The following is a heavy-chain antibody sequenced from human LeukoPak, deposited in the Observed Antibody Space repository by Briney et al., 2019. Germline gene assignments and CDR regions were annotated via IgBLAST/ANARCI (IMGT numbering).Heavy chain of an antibody. CDR3: ARDVRMTTVTTWFDP. CDR2: IIPILGIA. Sequence: ASVKVSCKASGGTFSSYAISWVRQAPGQGLEWMGRIIPILGIANYAQKFQGRVTITADKSTSTAYMELSSLRSEDTAVYYCARDVRMTTVTTWFDPWGQGTLVTVSS. CDR1: GGTFSSYA. D-gene: IGHD4-4*01. J-gene: IGHJ5*02. V-gene: IGHV1-69*04.